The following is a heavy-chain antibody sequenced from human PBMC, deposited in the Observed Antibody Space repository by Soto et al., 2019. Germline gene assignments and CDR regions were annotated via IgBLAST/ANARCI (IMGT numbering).Heavy chain of an antibody. CDR3: AVGSSGNYFVY. D-gene: IGHD1-26*01. J-gene: IGHJ4*02. Sequence: QLQLQESGPGLVKPSETLSLTCTVSGASISSSTYYWGWIRQPPGKGLEWIGSIYYSGSTYYDPSLKRRVTISKATSKNQFSLKLSSVTAADTAVFYCAVGSSGNYFVYWGQGTLVTVSS. CDR1: GASISSSTYY. CDR2: IYYSGST. V-gene: IGHV4-39*01.